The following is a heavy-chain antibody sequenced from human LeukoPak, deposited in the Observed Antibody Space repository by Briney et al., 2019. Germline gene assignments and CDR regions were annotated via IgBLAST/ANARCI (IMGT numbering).Heavy chain of an antibody. V-gene: IGHV3-23*01. Sequence: QTGGSLRLSCAASGFTFSNYAMSWVRQAPGKGLEWVSGISGSGGSTYYADSVKGRLTISRDNSKNTLYLQMDSLRAEDTAVYYCARDRGGSRSDCWGQGTLVTVSS. D-gene: IGHD6-13*01. CDR1: GFTFSNYA. CDR2: ISGSGGST. CDR3: ARDRGGSRSDC. J-gene: IGHJ4*02.